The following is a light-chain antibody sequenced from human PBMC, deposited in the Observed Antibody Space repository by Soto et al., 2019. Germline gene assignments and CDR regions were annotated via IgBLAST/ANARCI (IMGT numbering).Light chain of an antibody. CDR1: SSDVGGFNY. V-gene: IGLV2-14*01. CDR3: TSYTSSSTYV. J-gene: IGLJ1*01. Sequence: QSVLTQPASVSGSPGQSITIPCTGTSSDVGGFNYVSWFQQHPGKAPKLLIYDVINRPSGVSHRFSGSKSGNTASLTISGLQAEDEADYYCTSYTSSSTYVFGNGTKVTVL. CDR2: DVI.